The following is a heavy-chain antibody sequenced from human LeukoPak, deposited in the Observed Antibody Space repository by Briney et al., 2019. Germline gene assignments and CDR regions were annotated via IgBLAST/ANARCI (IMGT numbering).Heavy chain of an antibody. J-gene: IGHJ5*02. V-gene: IGHV4-59*01. Sequence: SETLSLTCTVSGGSISSYYWSWIRQPPGKGLEWIGYIYYSGSTNYNPSLKSRVTISVDTSKNQFSLKLSSVTAADTAVYYCAREGGDGYNSLDPWGQGTLVTVSS. CDR2: IYYSGST. CDR1: GGSISSYY. D-gene: IGHD5-24*01. CDR3: AREGGDGYNSLDP.